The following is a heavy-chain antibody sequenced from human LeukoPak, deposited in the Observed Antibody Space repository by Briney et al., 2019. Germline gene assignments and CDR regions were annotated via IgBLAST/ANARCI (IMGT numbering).Heavy chain of an antibody. CDR3: AREGLRLGELSLDYYFDY. V-gene: IGHV4-4*02. Sequence: SETLSLTCAVSGGSISSSNWWSWVRQPPGKGLEWIGEIYHSGSTNYNPSLKSRVTISVDKSKNQFSLKLSSVTAADTAVYYCAREGLRLGELSLDYYFDYWGQGTLVTVSS. J-gene: IGHJ4*02. CDR1: GGSISSSNW. CDR2: IYHSGST. D-gene: IGHD3-16*02.